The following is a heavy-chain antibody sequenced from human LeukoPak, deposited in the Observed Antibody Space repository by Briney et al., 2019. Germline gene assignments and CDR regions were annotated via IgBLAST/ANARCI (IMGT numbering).Heavy chain of an antibody. Sequence: GGSLRLSCAASGFTFSHAWMNWVRQAPGKGLGWVGRIKSKTDGGAADHAAPVKGRFTLSRDDSDNTLYLQMDSLKTEDTAVYYCVTDSGHDYGDYKGAFDIWGQGTMVTVSS. CDR1: GFTFSHAW. V-gene: IGHV3-15*01. CDR3: VTDSGHDYGDYKGAFDI. CDR2: IKSKTDGGAA. J-gene: IGHJ3*02. D-gene: IGHD4-17*01.